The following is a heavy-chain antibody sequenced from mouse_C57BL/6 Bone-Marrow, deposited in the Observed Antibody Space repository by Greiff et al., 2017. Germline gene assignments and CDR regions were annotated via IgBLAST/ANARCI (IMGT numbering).Heavy chain of an antibody. CDR2: ISSGGSYT. CDR1: GFTFSSYG. J-gene: IGHJ3*01. Sequence: EVKVVESGGDLVKPGGSLKLSCAASGFTFSSYGMSWVRQTPDKRLEWVATISSGGSYTYYPDSVKGRFTISRDNAKNTLYLQMSSLKSEDTAMYYCARHFYSIAYWGQGTLVTVSA. D-gene: IGHD2-5*01. CDR3: ARHFYSIAY. V-gene: IGHV5-6*01.